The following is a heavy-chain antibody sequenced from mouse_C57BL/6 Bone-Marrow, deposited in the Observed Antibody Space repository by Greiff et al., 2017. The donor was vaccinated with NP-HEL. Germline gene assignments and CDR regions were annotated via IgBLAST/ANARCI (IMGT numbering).Heavy chain of an antibody. CDR3: ARVGITTVVDY. CDR1: GYTFTSYG. J-gene: IGHJ2*01. D-gene: IGHD1-1*01. V-gene: IGHV1-81*01. Sequence: VKLVESGAELARPGASVKLSCKASGYTFTSYGISWVKQRTGQGLEWIGEIYPRSGNTYYNEKFKGKATLTADKSSSTAYMELRSLTSEDSAVYFCARVGITTVVDYWGQGTTLTVSS. CDR2: IYPRSGNT.